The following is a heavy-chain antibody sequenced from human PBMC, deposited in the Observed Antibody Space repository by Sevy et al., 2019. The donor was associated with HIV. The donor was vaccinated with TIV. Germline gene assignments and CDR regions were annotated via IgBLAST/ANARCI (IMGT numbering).Heavy chain of an antibody. CDR2: ISGSGGST. V-gene: IGHV3-23*01. CDR1: GFTFSSYA. D-gene: IGHD6-13*01. CDR3: AKPYDLAAAGTREPLYYYYGMDV. Sequence: GGSLRLSCAASGFTFSSYAMSWVRQAPGKGLEWVSAISGSGGSTYYADSVKGRFTISRDNSKNTLYLQMNSLRAEDTVIYYCAKPYDLAAAGTREPLYYYYGMDVWGQGTTVTVSS. J-gene: IGHJ6*02.